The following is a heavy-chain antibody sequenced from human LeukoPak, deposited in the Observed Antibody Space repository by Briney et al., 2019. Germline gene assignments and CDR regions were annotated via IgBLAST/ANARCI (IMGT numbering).Heavy chain of an antibody. D-gene: IGHD6-19*01. V-gene: IGHV1-2*02. CDR2: INPNSGGT. CDR3: ARDLGPWLVQGAFDI. CDR1: AYTFTGYY. J-gene: IGHJ3*02. Sequence: ASVKVSCKASAYTFTGYYMHWVRQAPGQGLEWMGWINPNSGGTNYAQKFQGRVTMTRDTSISTAYMELSRLRSDDTAVYYCARDLGPWLVQGAFDIWGQGTMVTASS.